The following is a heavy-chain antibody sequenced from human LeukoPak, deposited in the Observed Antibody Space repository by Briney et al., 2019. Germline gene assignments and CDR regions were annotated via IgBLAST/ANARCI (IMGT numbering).Heavy chain of an antibody. CDR1: GYSFTNYA. V-gene: IGHV7-4-1*02. CDR3: ARVPFVVMGVTGNWFDP. J-gene: IGHJ5*02. D-gene: IGHD2-15*01. CDR2: INTNSGTP. Sequence: ASVKVSCTASGYSFTNYALNWVRQAPGQGLEWMGWINTNSGTPTYAQGFTGWFVFSLDTSVDTAYLQISSLKAEDTAVYYCARVPFVVMGVTGNWFDPWGQGTLVTVSS.